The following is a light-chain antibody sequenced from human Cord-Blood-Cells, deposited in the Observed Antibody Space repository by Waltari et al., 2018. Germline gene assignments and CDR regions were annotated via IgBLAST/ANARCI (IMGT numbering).Light chain of an antibody. CDR1: QSVSSN. CDR3: QQYNNWPRT. J-gene: IGKJ1*01. V-gene: IGKV3-15*01. Sequence: EIVMTHSPATLSVSPGERAPLSCRASQSVSSNLAWYQQKPGQAPRLLIYGASTRATGIPARFSGSGSGTEFSLTISSLQSEDFAVYYCQQYNNWPRTFGQGTKVEIK. CDR2: GAS.